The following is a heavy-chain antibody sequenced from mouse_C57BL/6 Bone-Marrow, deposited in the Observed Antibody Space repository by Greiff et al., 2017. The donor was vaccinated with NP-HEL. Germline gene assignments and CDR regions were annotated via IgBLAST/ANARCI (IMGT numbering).Heavy chain of an antibody. CDR2: INPYNGGT. D-gene: IGHD2-4*01. CDR3: ARGIYYDYDKGPYAMDY. J-gene: IGHJ4*01. V-gene: IGHV1-19*01. CDR1: GYTFPDYY. Sequence: EVQLQQSGPVLVKPGASVKMSCKASGYTFPDYYMNWVKQSHGKSLEWIGVINPYNGGTSYNQKFKGKATLTVDKSSSTAYMELNSLTSEDSAVYYCARGIYYDYDKGPYAMDYWGQGTSVTVSS.